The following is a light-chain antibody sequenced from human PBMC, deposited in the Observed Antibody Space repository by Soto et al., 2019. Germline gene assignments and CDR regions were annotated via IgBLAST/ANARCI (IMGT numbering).Light chain of an antibody. CDR2: STN. V-gene: IGLV7-43*01. J-gene: IGLJ2*01. Sequence: QAVVTQEPSLTVSPGGTVTLTCATSTGAVTSGYYPNWFQQKPGQAPRALIYSTNNKYSWTPARFSGSLLGCKAALTLSGVQPEDEADYCCLLYYGGQLGVFGGGTKLTVL. CDR3: LLYYGGQLGV. CDR1: TGAVTSGYY.